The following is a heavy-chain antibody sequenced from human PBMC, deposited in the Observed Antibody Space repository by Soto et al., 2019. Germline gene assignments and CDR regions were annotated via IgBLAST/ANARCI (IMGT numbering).Heavy chain of an antibody. D-gene: IGHD3-9*01. CDR3: ARDLPALNYDILTGPMEVDY. J-gene: IGHJ4*02. CDR2: ISSSSSYI. Sequence: PGGSLRLSCAASGFTFSSYSMNWVRQAPGKGLEWVSSISSSSSYIYYADSVKGRFTISRDNAKNSLYLQMNSLRAEDKAVYYCARDLPALNYDILTGPMEVDYWGQGTLVTVSS. CDR1: GFTFSSYS. V-gene: IGHV3-21*01.